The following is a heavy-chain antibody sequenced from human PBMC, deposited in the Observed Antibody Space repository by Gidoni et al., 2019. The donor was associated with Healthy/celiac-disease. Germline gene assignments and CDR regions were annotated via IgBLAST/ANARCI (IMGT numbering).Heavy chain of an antibody. V-gene: IGHV3-33*01. CDR2: IWYDGSNK. CDR3: ASVSTSLIYGLGRHLDH. D-gene: IGHD3-10*01. Sequence: QVQLVESGRDVVESGRALSHSCAESVFVCSSYGVRWVRQAPGKGLEWVAVIWYDGSNKYYAASVKGPFTISRDNSKSTLYLQMNSVRAEDTAVYYCASVSTSLIYGLGRHLDHWGQGTLVTVSS. CDR1: VFVCSSYG. J-gene: IGHJ4*02.